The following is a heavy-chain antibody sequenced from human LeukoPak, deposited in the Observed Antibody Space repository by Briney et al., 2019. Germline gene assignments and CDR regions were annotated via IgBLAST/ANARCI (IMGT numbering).Heavy chain of an antibody. Sequence: PSETLSLTCTVSGGSISITSSYWGWIRQPPGEGLEWIGSIYYIGNTYYNPSLKSRVTISVDTSKNQFSLKLNSVTAADTAVYYCARESENSGSYYYWGQGTLVTVSA. CDR3: ARESENSGSYYY. D-gene: IGHD1-26*01. V-gene: IGHV4-39*07. J-gene: IGHJ4*02. CDR2: IYYIGNT. CDR1: GGSISITSSY.